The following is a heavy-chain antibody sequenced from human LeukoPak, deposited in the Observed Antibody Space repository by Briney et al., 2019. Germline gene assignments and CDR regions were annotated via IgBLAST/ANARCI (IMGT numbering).Heavy chain of an antibody. CDR3: ATTSEDY. J-gene: IGHJ4*02. Sequence: GGSLRLSCAASGFTFRSYTMNWVRQAPGKGLEGVSSISSGGSYIYYADSVKGRFTISRDNTKNSLYLQMNSLRAEDTAVYYCATTSEDYWGQGTLVTVSS. CDR1: GFTFRSYT. CDR2: ISSGGSYI. V-gene: IGHV3-21*01.